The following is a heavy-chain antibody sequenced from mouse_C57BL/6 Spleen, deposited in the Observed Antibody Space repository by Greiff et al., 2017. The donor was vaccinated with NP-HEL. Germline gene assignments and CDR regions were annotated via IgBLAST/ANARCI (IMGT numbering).Heavy chain of an antibody. CDR2: INPNNGGT. CDR1: GYTFTDYY. Sequence: EVQLQQSGPELVKPGASVKISCKASGYTFTDYYMNWVKQSHGKSLEWIGDINPNNGGTSYNQKFKGKATWTVDKSSSTAYMELRSLTSEDSAVYYCARRVIFDYWGQGTTLTVSS. V-gene: IGHV1-26*01. CDR3: ARRVIFDY. D-gene: IGHD1-2*01. J-gene: IGHJ2*01.